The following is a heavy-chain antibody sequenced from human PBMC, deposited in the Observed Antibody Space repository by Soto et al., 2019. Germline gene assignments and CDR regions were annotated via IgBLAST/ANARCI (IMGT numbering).Heavy chain of an antibody. CDR3: ARGRRIAAAGTCWFDP. CDR2: IYHSGST. CDR1: GGSISSSNW. J-gene: IGHJ5*02. V-gene: IGHV4-4*02. D-gene: IGHD6-13*01. Sequence: SETLSLTCAASGGSISSSNWWSWVRQPPGKGLEWIGEIYHSGSTNYNPSLKSRVTISVDKSKNQFSLKLSSVTAADTAVYYCARGRRIAAAGTCWFDPWGQGTLVTVSS.